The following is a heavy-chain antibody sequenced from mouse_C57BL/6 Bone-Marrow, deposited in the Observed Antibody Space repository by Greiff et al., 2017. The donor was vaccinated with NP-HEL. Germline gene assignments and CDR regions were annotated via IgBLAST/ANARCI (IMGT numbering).Heavy chain of an antibody. CDR3: ARGGNYGFAY. Sequence: QVQLQQSGPELVKPGASVKISCKASGYAFSSSWMNWVKQRPGKGLEWIGRIYPGDGDTNYNGKFKGKATLTADKSSSTAYMQLSSLTSEDSAVYFCARGGNYGFAYWGQGTLVTVSA. CDR2: IYPGDGDT. D-gene: IGHD2-1*01. J-gene: IGHJ3*01. V-gene: IGHV1-82*01. CDR1: GYAFSSSW.